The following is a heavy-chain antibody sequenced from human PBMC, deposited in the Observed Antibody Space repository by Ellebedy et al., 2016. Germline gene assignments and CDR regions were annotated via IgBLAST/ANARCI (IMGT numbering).Heavy chain of an antibody. J-gene: IGHJ4*02. Sequence: GESLKISCAASGFTFSSYWMNWVRQAPGKGLEWVANINQDGSAKHFVDSVKGRFTISRDDATNSVYLQMDNLRAEDTAVYYCARDPAAAPYFDYWGQGALVTVSS. V-gene: IGHV3-7*04. CDR1: GFTFSSYW. D-gene: IGHD6-13*01. CDR3: ARDPAAAPYFDY. CDR2: INQDGSAK.